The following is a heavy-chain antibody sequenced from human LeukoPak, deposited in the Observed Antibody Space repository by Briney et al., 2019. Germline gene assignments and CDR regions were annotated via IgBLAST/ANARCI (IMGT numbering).Heavy chain of an antibody. D-gene: IGHD3-16*01. J-gene: IGHJ3*02. CDR3: AIDDALGDNALGI. Sequence: DSVRGRFTISRDNSKNTLFLQMDRLRAEDAAVYYCAIDDALGDNALGIWGQGTMVTVSS. V-gene: IGHV3-30*07.